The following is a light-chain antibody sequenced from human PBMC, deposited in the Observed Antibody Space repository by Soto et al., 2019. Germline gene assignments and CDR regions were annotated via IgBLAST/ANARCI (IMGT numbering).Light chain of an antibody. V-gene: IGKV3-15*01. J-gene: IGKJ5*01. CDR1: QSVSSN. Sequence: ELVMTQSPATLSVSPGERATLSCRASQSVSSNLAWYQQKPGQAPRLLIYGASTRATGIPAGFSGSGSGTDFTLTISSLEPEDFAVYYCQQRSDWPPITFGQGTRLEIK. CDR3: QQRSDWPPIT. CDR2: GAS.